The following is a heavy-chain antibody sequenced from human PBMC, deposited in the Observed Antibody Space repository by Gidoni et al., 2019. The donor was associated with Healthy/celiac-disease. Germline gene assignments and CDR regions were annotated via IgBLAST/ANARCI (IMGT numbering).Heavy chain of an antibody. CDR1: GFTFSSYW. CDR2: INSDGSST. CDR3: ASGPASLWYFDL. Sequence: EVQLVESGGGLVQPGGSLRLSCAASGFTFSSYWMPWVPQAPGKGLVWVSRINSDGSSTSYADSVKGRFTISRDNAKNTLYLQMNSLRAEDTAVYYCASGPASLWYFDLWGRGTLVTVSS. V-gene: IGHV3-74*01. J-gene: IGHJ2*01.